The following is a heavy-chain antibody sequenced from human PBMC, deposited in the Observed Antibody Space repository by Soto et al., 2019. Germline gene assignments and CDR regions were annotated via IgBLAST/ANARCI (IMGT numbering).Heavy chain of an antibody. CDR3: ASHDPGARVDP. CDR1: RYIFTAYF. D-gene: IGHD1-1*01. Sequence: QVQLVQSGAEVKKPGASVKVSCKAPRYIFTAYFMHWVRQAPGQGLAWMGWINPNNGAPHYGLSFQGRVTMTRDTTISTAYMELSSLRSDDSAVYYCASHDPGARVDPWGQGTLGIVSS. V-gene: IGHV1-2*02. J-gene: IGHJ5*02. CDR2: INPNNGAP.